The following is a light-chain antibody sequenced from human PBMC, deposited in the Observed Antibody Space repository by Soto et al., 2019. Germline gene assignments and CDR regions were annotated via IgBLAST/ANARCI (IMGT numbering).Light chain of an antibody. CDR3: LQLNTDPFS. CDR2: AAV. Sequence: DIQLTQSPSSLSASVGDRVTITCRASQVINTDLAWYQQKPGKSPKLLIYAAVTLQSGVPSRFSGSGSGTEFTLTINSLQPEDFGTDYCLQLNTDPFSCGACTKVDIK. V-gene: IGKV1-9*01. CDR1: QVINTD. J-gene: IGKJ3*01.